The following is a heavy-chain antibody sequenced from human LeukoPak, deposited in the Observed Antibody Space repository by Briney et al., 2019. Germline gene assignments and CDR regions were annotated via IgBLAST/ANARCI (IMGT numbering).Heavy chain of an antibody. Sequence: GASVKVSCKASGYTFTSYYMHWVRQAPGQGLEWMGWINPNSGGTNYAQKFQGRVTMTRDTSISTAYMELSRLTSDDTAVYYCARATGGYYDYFDYWGQGTLVTVSS. CDR1: GYTFTSYY. V-gene: IGHV1-2*02. D-gene: IGHD3-22*01. J-gene: IGHJ4*02. CDR3: ARATGGYYDYFDY. CDR2: INPNSGGT.